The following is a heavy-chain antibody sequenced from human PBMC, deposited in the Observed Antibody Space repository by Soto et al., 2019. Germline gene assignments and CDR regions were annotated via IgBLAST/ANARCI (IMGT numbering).Heavy chain of an antibody. V-gene: IGHV4-59*01. J-gene: IGHJ4*02. Sequence: PSETLSLTCTVSGGSISSYYWSWIRQPPGKGLEWIGYIYYSGSTNYNPSPKSRVTISVDTSKNQFSLKLSSVTAADTAVYYCARGYPGRYYYGSGSYYGVYYDYWGQGTLVTVSS. D-gene: IGHD3-10*01. CDR1: GGSISSYY. CDR3: ARGYPGRYYYGSGSYYGVYYDY. CDR2: IYYSGST.